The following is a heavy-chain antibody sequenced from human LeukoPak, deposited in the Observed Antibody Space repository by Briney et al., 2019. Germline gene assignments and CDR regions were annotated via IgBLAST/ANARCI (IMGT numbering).Heavy chain of an antibody. CDR2: INHSGST. CDR3: ARHVLD. CDR1: GGSFSGYY. D-gene: IGHD2-8*01. Sequence: SETLSLTCAVYGGSFSGYYWSWIRQPPGKGLEWIGEINHSGSTNYNPSLKSRVTISVDTSKNQFSLKLSSVTAADTAVYYCARHVLDWGQGTLVTVSS. V-gene: IGHV4-34*01. J-gene: IGHJ4*02.